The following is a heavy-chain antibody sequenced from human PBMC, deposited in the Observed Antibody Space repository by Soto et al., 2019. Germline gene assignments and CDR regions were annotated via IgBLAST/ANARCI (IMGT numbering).Heavy chain of an antibody. J-gene: IGHJ6*02. Sequence: GESLKISCKGSGYSFTSYWIGWVRQMPGKGLEWMGIIYPGDSDTRYSPSFQGQVTISADKSISTAYLQWSSLKASDTAMYYCARHAAVAGTSAPPPGMDVWCQGTTVTVPS. CDR2: IYPGDSDT. D-gene: IGHD6-19*01. V-gene: IGHV5-51*01. CDR1: GYSFTSYW. CDR3: ARHAAVAGTSAPPPGMDV.